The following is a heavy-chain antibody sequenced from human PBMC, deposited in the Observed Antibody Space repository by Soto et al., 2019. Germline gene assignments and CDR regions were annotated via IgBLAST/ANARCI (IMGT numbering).Heavy chain of an antibody. D-gene: IGHD4-4*01. CDR1: GFTFSSYA. CDR3: VKALASKTTVTTLYYYYGMDV. CDR2: ISSNGGST. Sequence: GGSLRLSCSASGFTFSSYAMHWVRQAPGKGLEYVSAISSNGGSTYYADSVKGRFTISRDNSKNTLYLQMSSLRAEDTAVYYCVKALASKTTVTTLYYYYGMDVWGQGTTVTVSS. V-gene: IGHV3-64D*08. J-gene: IGHJ6*02.